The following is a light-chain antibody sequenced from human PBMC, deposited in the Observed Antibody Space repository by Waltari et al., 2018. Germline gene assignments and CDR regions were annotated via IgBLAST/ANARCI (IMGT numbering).Light chain of an antibody. CDR2: DNS. CDR3: GTWDSSLDSYV. J-gene: IGLJ1*01. CDR1: TSNIGNYY. Sequence: QSVLTQPPSVSAAPGQKVTVSCSGTTSNIGNYYVSWYQHLPGTAPKLLIFDNSQRPSGIPDRSSCSKSVTSATLCITGLQTVDEADYYCGTWDSSLDSYVFGSGSKVTVL. V-gene: IGLV1-51*01.